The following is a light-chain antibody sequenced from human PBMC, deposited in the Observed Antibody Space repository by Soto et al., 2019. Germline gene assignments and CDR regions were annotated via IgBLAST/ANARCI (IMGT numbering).Light chain of an antibody. J-gene: IGLJ2*01. V-gene: IGLV2-23*01. CDR3: CSYAGSQV. CDR2: EGS. CDR1: SSDVGSHNL. Sequence: QSVLTQPASVSGSPGQSITISCTGTSSDVGSHNLVSWYQQHPGKAPKLMIYEGSKRPSGVSNRFSGSKSGNTASLTISGLQAEDEADYYCCSYAGSQVFGGGTKLTVL.